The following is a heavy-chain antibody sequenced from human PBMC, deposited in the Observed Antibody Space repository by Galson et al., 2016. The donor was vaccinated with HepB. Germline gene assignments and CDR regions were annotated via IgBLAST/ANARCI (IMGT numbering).Heavy chain of an antibody. J-gene: IGHJ3*02. CDR1: GLPLSPYA. V-gene: IGHV3-23*01. Sequence: SLRLSCAGSGLPLSPYAMSWGRQAPGKGLEWVSGISASGGSKTYADSVRGRFIISRDNSNNKLFLQMNSLTTEDTAIYFCAKDRLSGHGDYSWGIFDIWGRGTEVTVSS. D-gene: IGHD4-17*01. CDR3: AKDRLSGHGDYSWGIFDI. CDR2: ISASGGSK.